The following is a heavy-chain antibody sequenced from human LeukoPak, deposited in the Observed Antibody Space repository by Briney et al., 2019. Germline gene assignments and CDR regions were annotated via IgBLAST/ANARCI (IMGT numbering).Heavy chain of an antibody. D-gene: IGHD6-13*01. V-gene: IGHV3-21*01. Sequence: PGGSLRLSCAASGFTFSSYSMNWVRQAPGKGLEWVSSISSSSSYIYYADSVKGRFTISRDNAKNSLYLQMNSLRAEDTAVYYCARDRVAAAGRPLYYYYYMDVWGKGTTVTVSS. CDR1: GFTFSSYS. CDR3: ARDRVAAAGRPLYYYYYMDV. CDR2: ISSSSSYI. J-gene: IGHJ6*03.